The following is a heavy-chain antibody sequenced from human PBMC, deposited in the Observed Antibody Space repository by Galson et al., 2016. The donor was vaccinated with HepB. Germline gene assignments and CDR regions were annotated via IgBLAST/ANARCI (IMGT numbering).Heavy chain of an antibody. V-gene: IGHV1-69*02. CDR1: GGTFSSNS. D-gene: IGHD6-19*01. J-gene: IGHJ5*02. Sequence: SVKVSCKASGGTFSSNSVTWVRQAPGQGPEWVGRILPMLGKTDYAQRFQGRVTLSADTSANIVYLELERLTYDDTAVYYCTRGPQWLVLGGSGPWGQGTLVTVSS. CDR2: ILPMLGKT. CDR3: TRGPQWLVLGGSGP.